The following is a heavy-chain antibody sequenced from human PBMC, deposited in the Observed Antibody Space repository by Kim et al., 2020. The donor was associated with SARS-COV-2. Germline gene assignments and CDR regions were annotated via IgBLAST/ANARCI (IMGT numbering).Heavy chain of an antibody. J-gene: IGHJ5*02. CDR2: ISYDGSNK. CDR1: GFTFSSYA. V-gene: IGHV3-30-3*01. D-gene: IGHD2-15*01. CDR3: ARDGSRYCSGGSCYDFGT. Sequence: GGSLRLSCAASGFTFSSYAMHWVRQAPGKGLEWVAVISYDGSNKYYADSVKGRFTISRDNSKNTLYLQMNSLRAEDTAVYYCARDGSRYCSGGSCYDFGTWGQGTLVTVSS.